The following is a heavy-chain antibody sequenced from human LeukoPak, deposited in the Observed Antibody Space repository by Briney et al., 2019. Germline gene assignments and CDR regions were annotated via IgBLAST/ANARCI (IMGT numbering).Heavy chain of an antibody. CDR1: GYTFTSYA. D-gene: IGHD2-2*01. J-gene: IGHJ6*02. V-gene: IGHV7-4-1*02. Sequence: ASVTVSCTASGYTFTSYAMNWVRQAPGQGLEWMGWINTNTGNPTYAQGFTGRFVFSLDTSVSTAYLQISSLKAEDTAVYYCATPRGRDCSSTSCYRAYYYYGMDVWGQGTTVTVSS. CDR2: INTNTGNP. CDR3: ATPRGRDCSSTSCYRAYYYYGMDV.